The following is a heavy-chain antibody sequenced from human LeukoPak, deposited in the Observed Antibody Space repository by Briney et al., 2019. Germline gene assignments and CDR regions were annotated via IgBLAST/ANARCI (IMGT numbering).Heavy chain of an antibody. V-gene: IGHV3-7*01. CDR1: GFTFSSYS. CDR2: IKQDGGET. J-gene: IGHJ4*02. Sequence: GGSLRLSCAASGFTFSSYSMNWVRQAPGKGLEWEASIKQDGGETFYVDSVKGRFTISRDNAKNSLYLQMNSLRAEDTAVYYCTREDHSNYNYWGQGTLVTVSS. CDR3: TREDHSNYNY. D-gene: IGHD4-11*01.